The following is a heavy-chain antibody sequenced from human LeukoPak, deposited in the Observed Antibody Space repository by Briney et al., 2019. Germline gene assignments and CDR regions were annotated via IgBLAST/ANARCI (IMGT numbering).Heavy chain of an antibody. CDR1: GFTFSSYW. Sequence: GRSLRPSCAASGFTFSSYWMHWVRHAPGKGLVWVSRINSDGSTTSYADSVKGRFSISRDNAKNTLYLQMNSLRAEDTAVYSCARDRGSYGMDVWGQGTTVTVSS. D-gene: IGHD5-12*01. V-gene: IGHV3-74*01. CDR3: ARDRGSYGMDV. CDR2: INSDGSTT. J-gene: IGHJ6*02.